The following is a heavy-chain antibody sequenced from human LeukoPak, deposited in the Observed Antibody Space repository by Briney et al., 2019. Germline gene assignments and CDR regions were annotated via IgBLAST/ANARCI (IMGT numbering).Heavy chain of an antibody. Sequence: GESLKISCKGSGYSFTSYWIGWVRQMPGKGLEWMGIIYPGDSDTRYIPSFQGQVTISADISTAYLQCSSLKASDTAMYYCARSYYDTSGYLGVGTFDIWGQRTMVTVSS. J-gene: IGHJ3*02. V-gene: IGHV5-51*01. CDR1: GYSFTSYW. CDR2: IYPGDSDT. D-gene: IGHD3-22*01. CDR3: ARSYYDTSGYLGVGTFDI.